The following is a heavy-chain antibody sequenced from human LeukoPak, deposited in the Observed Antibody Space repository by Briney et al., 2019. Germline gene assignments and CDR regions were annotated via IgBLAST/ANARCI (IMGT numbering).Heavy chain of an antibody. D-gene: IGHD6-19*01. CDR3: ARRPHTGYSGDLGPHDYYYGMNV. V-gene: IGHV4-59*08. CDR2: IYYTGST. Sequence: PSETLSLTCTVSGGSISTYYWSGLRQPPGKGLEWIGYIYYTGSTNYNPSLKSRVTLSVYTSKNQFSLKLCPVTAADTAVYYCARRPHTGYSGDLGPHDYYYGMNVWGQGTTVTVSS. J-gene: IGHJ6*02. CDR1: GGSISTYY.